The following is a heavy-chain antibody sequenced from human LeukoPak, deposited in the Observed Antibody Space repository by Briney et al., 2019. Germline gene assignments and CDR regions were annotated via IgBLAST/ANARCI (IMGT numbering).Heavy chain of an antibody. Sequence: GGSLRLSCAASGFTFSSYAMSWVRQAPGKGLEWVSAISGSGGSTYYADSVKGRFTISRDNSKNTLYLQMNSLRAEDTAVCYCTNYYDSSGLPRFNFQHWGQGTLVTVSS. D-gene: IGHD3-22*01. CDR3: TNYYDSSGLPRFNFQH. V-gene: IGHV3-23*01. J-gene: IGHJ1*01. CDR2: ISGSGGST. CDR1: GFTFSSYA.